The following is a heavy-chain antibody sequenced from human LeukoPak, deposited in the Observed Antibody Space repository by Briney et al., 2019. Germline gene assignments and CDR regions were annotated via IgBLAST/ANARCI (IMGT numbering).Heavy chain of an antibody. CDR2: IYHSGST. CDR3: ARDFHIYGNAFHI. Sequence: PSETLSLTCTVSGYSISSGYYWGWIRQPPGKGLEWIGSIYHSGSTYYNPSLKSRVAISVDTSNNQFSLKLNSVTAADTALYYCARDFHIYGNAFHIWGLGSMVTVSS. CDR1: GYSISSGYY. V-gene: IGHV4-38-2*02. J-gene: IGHJ3*02. D-gene: IGHD1-26*01.